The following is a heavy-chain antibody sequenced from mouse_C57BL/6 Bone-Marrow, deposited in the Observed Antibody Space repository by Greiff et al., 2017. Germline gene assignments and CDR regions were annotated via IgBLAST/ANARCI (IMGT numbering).Heavy chain of an antibody. J-gene: IGHJ4*01. Sequence: VQLQQSGPGLVAPSQSLSITCTVSGFSLTSSGVRWVRQPPGQGLAWLGVIWGDGSTHYHSALISRLSISKENAKSQVFLKLNSRQTDDTATYYCADYDGYLRDYWGQGTAVTVSS. V-gene: IGHV2-3*01. CDR1: GFSLTSSG. CDR3: ADYDGYLRDY. D-gene: IGHD2-3*01. CDR2: IWGDGST.